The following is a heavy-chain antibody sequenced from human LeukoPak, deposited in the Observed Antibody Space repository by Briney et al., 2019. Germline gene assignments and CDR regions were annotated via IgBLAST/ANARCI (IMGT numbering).Heavy chain of an antibody. CDR1: GGSLRRYN. D-gene: IGHD3-10*01. Sequence: SETLSLTCTVSGGSLRRYNSSCIRQPPGKGLERMGYIYYSGSTYYNPSLKSRVTISVDTSKNQFSLKLSSVTAADTAVYYCAREGPRSYYNERRDYWGQGTLVTVSS. V-gene: IGHV4-59*12. CDR3: AREGPRSYYNERRDY. CDR2: IYYSGST. J-gene: IGHJ4*02.